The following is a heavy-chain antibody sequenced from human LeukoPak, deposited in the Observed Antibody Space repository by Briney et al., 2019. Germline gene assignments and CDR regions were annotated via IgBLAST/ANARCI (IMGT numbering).Heavy chain of an antibody. J-gene: IGHJ4*02. Sequence: GWALRLSCPPSVFTFSSYIMNWVRQARGKGLDGVSSISSSSSYIYYAGSVKGRFTISRDNAKNSLYLQMNSLRAEDTAVYYCARDGYSRYDSAILASKHCWGQGTLVTVCS. V-gene: IGHV3-21*01. CDR3: ARDGYSRYDSAILASKHC. D-gene: IGHD5-12*01. CDR2: ISSSSSYI. CDR1: VFTFSSYI.